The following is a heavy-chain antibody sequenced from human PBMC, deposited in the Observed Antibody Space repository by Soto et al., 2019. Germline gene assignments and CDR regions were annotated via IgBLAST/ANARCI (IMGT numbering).Heavy chain of an antibody. V-gene: IGHV1-3*01. J-gene: IGHJ5*02. D-gene: IGHD6-13*01. Sequence: GASVKVSCKASGYTFTSYAMHWVRQAPGQRLEWMGWINAGNGNTKYSQKFQGRVTITRDTSASTAYMELSSLRSEDTAVYYCARTLRRSSSWDSLWPWGQGTLVTVSS. CDR2: INAGNGNT. CDR3: ARTLRRSSSWDSLWP. CDR1: GYTFTSYA.